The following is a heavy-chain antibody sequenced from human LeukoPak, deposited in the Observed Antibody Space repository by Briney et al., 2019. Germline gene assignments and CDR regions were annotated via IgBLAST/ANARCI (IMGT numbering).Heavy chain of an antibody. CDR2: ISSSSAYI. J-gene: IGHJ3*02. CDR1: GFTFSSYI. Sequence: GGSLRLSCAASGFTFSSYIMNWVRQAPGKGPEWVSSISSSSAYIYYADSVKGRFTISRDNAKSSLFLQMNSLRAEDTAVYYCARGKYCGGDCYHPIDAFDIWGQGTMVTVSS. D-gene: IGHD2-21*02. V-gene: IGHV3-21*04. CDR3: ARGKYCGGDCYHPIDAFDI.